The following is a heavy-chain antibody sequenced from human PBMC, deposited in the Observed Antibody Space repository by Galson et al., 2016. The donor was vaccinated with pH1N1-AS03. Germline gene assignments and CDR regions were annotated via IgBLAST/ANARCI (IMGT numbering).Heavy chain of an antibody. J-gene: IGHJ4*02. CDR2: INRDGTIS. CDR3: LVYSGGWN. V-gene: IGHV3-74*01. CDR1: GFTLGLSW. Sequence: SLRLSCAASGFTLGLSWMHWVRHAPGKGLVWVARINRDGTISNHADSVKGRFTISRDNAKNTLFLQMNSLRGEDTSIYYCLVYSGGWNWGQGTLVTVSS. D-gene: IGHD6-25*01.